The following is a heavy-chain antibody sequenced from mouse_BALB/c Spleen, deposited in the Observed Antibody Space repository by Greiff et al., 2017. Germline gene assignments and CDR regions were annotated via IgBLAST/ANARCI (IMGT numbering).Heavy chain of an antibody. J-gene: IGHJ2*01. V-gene: IGHV5-17*02. CDR1: GFTFSSFG. Sequence: DVHLVESGGGLVQPGGSRKLSCAASGFTFSSFGMHWVRQAPEKGLEWVAYISSGSSTIYYADTVKGRFTISRDNPKNTLFLQMTSLRSEDTAMYYCARSHYGSSYPFDYWGQGTTLTVSS. CDR2: ISSGSSTI. CDR3: ARSHYGSSYPFDY. D-gene: IGHD1-1*01.